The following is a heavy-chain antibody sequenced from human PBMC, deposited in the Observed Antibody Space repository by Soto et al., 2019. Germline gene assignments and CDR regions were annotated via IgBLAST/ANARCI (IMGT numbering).Heavy chain of an antibody. D-gene: IGHD3-10*01. CDR3: ARCSFGDYYGSGSSNWFDP. CDR2: IYYSGST. J-gene: IGHJ5*02. Sequence: SETLSLTCTVSGGSTSSGDYYWSWTRQPPXKGLEWIGYIYYSGSTYYNPSLKSRVTISVDTSKNQFSLKLSSVTAADTAVYYCARCSFGDYYGSGSSNWFDPWCQGALVTVSS. V-gene: IGHV4-30-4*01. CDR1: GGSTSSGDYY.